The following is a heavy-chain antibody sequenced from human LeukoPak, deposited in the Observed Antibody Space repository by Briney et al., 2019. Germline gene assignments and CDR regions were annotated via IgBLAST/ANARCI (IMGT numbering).Heavy chain of an antibody. J-gene: IGHJ6*03. CDR3: AKDPGASVSGFHMDV. Sequence: GGSLRLSCAASGFSFRNYGMHWVRQATGKGLEWVSFIRSDGNNRFYADSVKGRFTISRDNSKNMLFLQMDTLRAADTDLYYCAKDPGASVSGFHMDVWGKGTTVIVSS. V-gene: IGHV3-30*02. CDR1: GFSFRNYG. D-gene: IGHD2-8*02. CDR2: IRSDGNNR.